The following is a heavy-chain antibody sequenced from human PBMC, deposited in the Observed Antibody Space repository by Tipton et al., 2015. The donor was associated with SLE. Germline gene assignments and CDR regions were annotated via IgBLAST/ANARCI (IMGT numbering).Heavy chain of an antibody. CDR3: ASLHYYDSSGSGAFDI. CDR2: IIPIFGTA. D-gene: IGHD3-22*01. Sequence: QSGPEVKKPGSSVKVSCKASGGTFSSYAISWVRQAPGQGLEWMGGIIPIFGTANYAQKFQGRVTITTDESTSTAYMELSSLRSEDTAVYYCASLHYYDSSGSGAFDIWGQGTMVTVSS. CDR1: GGTFSSYA. V-gene: IGHV1-69*05. J-gene: IGHJ3*02.